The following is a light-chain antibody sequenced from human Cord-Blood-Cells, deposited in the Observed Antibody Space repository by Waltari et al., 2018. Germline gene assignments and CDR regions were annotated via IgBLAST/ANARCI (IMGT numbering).Light chain of an antibody. CDR1: SSDVGGYNY. V-gene: IGLV2-8*01. CDR3: SSYAGSNNFV. CDR2: EVS. Sequence: QSALTQPPSASGSPGQSVTISYIGTSSDVGGYNYVSWYQQHPGKAPKLMIYEVSKRPSGVPDRFSGSKSGNTASLTVSGLQAEDEADYYCSSYAGSNNFVFGTGTKVTVL. J-gene: IGLJ1*01.